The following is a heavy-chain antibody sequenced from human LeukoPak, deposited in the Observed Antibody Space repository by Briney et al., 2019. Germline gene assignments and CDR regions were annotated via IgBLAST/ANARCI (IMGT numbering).Heavy chain of an antibody. J-gene: IGHJ4*02. CDR1: GGSVSSGSYY. D-gene: IGHD1-26*01. Sequence: SETLSLTCTVSGGSVSSGSYYWSWIRQPPGKGLEWIGYIYYSGSTNYNPSLKSRVTISVDTSKNQFSLKLSSVTAGDTTVYYCARDLTPIVGATYFDYWGQGTLVTVSS. V-gene: IGHV4-61*01. CDR2: IYYSGST. CDR3: ARDLTPIVGATYFDY.